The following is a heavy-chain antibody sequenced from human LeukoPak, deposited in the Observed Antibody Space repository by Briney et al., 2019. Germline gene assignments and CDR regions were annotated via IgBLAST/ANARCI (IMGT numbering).Heavy chain of an antibody. Sequence: PGGSLRLSCAASGFTVSSNYMSWVRQAPGKELEWVSVIYSGGSTYYADSVKGRFTISRDNSKSTLYIQMNSLRAEDTAVYYCARGSRFVRRQLVPFSSPYYFDYWGQGTLVTVSS. V-gene: IGHV3-53*01. CDR2: IYSGGST. CDR3: ARGSRFVRRQLVPFSSPYYFDY. D-gene: IGHD6-13*01. CDR1: GFTVSSNY. J-gene: IGHJ4*02.